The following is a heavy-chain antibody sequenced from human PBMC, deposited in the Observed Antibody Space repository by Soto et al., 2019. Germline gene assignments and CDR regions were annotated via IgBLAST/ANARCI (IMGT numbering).Heavy chain of an antibody. CDR1: GFTFSSYS. J-gene: IGHJ4*02. Sequence: GGSLRLSCAASGFTFSSYSLSWVRQAPGKGLEWVSSTSGSGSSTYYADSVKGRFTISRDNSKNTLYLQLSSLRAEDTAVYYCARRYCSSSTCPSNYRYFDYWGQGTLVTVSS. CDR2: TSGSGSST. V-gene: IGHV3-23*01. CDR3: ARRYCSSSTCPSNYRYFDY. D-gene: IGHD2-2*01.